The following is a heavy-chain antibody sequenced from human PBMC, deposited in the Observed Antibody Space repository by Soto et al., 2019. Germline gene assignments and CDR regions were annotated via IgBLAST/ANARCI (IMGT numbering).Heavy chain of an antibody. CDR2: ISYDGSNK. Sequence: PGGSLRLSCAASGFTFSSYAMHWVRQAPGKGLEWVAVISYDGSNKYYADTVKGRFTISRDNSKNTLYLQMNSLRAEDTAVYYCASAYSSGPASWGQGTLVTVSS. V-gene: IGHV3-30-3*01. CDR1: GFTFSSYA. D-gene: IGHD6-19*01. J-gene: IGHJ4*02. CDR3: ASAYSSGPAS.